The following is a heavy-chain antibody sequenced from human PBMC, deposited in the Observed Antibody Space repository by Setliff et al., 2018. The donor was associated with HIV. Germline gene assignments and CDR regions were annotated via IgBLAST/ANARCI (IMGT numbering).Heavy chain of an antibody. CDR2: IHHSGGT. D-gene: IGHD6-13*01. V-gene: IGHV4-59*11. CDR3: ARLPDINSWPFDY. Sequence: TSETLSLTCTVSYGPISGHYWTWIRQPPGKGLEWIGYIHHSGGTQYNPSLMSRLTMSVDSSKNQFSLSLSSVTAADTAVYYCARLPDINSWPFDYWARGTLVTVSS. J-gene: IGHJ4*02. CDR1: YGPISGHY.